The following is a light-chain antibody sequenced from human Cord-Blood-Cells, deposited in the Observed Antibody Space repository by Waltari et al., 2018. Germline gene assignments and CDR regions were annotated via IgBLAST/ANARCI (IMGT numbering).Light chain of an antibody. CDR2: DVS. CDR1: SSDGGGYNY. Sequence: QSALTQPASVSGSPGQSITIPCTGTSSDGGGYNYVSWYQQHPGKAPQLMIYDVSKRPSGVSNRFSGSKSGNTASLTISGLQAEDEADYYCSSYTSSSTWVFGGGTKLTVL. V-gene: IGLV2-14*01. CDR3: SSYTSSSTWV. J-gene: IGLJ3*02.